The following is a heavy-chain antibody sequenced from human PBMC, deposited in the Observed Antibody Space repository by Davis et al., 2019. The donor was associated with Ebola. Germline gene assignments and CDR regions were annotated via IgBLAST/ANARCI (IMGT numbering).Heavy chain of an antibody. CDR2: MNSDGSTT. J-gene: IGHJ4*02. V-gene: IGHV3-74*01. Sequence: GESLKISCAASGLTFSSDWMHWVRQLPGKGLVWVSRMNSDGSTTRYADSVKGRFNISRDNAKNTLYLQMNSLRAEDTAVYYCVRTTYGAPEYWGQGTLVTVSS. CDR1: GLTFSSDW. D-gene: IGHD4-17*01. CDR3: VRTTYGAPEY.